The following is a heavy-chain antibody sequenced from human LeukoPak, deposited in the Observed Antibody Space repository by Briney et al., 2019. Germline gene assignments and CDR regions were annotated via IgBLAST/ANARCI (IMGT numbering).Heavy chain of an antibody. Sequence: SGPTLVNPTQTLTLTCTFSGFSLSTSGVGVAWIRQPPGKALEWLALCYWDDDKRYSPSLTSRLTITKDTSKNQVVLTMTNMDPVDTATYYCAHSTAIALQPIPCYYGMDVWGQGTTVTVSS. D-gene: IGHD1-1*01. J-gene: IGHJ6*02. V-gene: IGHV2-5*02. CDR2: CYWDDDK. CDR1: GFSLSTSGVG. CDR3: AHSTAIALQPIPCYYGMDV.